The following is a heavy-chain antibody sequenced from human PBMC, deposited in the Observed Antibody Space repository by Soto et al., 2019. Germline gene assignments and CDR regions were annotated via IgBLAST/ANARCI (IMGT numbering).Heavy chain of an antibody. CDR3: ARGSSSYYDYGMDV. Sequence: PSETLSLTCAVSGDSISRGGYSWTWIRQPPGKALEWIGNIYDSGSTSYNPSLKSRVTISVDTSKNQFSLRLTSVTAADTAVYFCARGSSSYYDYGMDVWGQGTTVTVYS. CDR1: GDSISRGGYS. D-gene: IGHD6-6*01. CDR2: IYDSGST. V-gene: IGHV4-30-2*01. J-gene: IGHJ6*02.